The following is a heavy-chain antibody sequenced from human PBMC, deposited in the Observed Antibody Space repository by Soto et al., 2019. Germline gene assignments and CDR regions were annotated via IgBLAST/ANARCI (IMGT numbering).Heavy chain of an antibody. J-gene: IGHJ4*02. V-gene: IGHV4-59*01. CDR2: IYYSGST. CDR1: GGSIISYY. CDR3: ARDSSGYYRDFDY. Sequence: SETLSLTCTVSGGSIISYYWSWIRQPPGKGLEWIGYIYYSGSTNYNPSLKSRVTISVDTSKNQFSLKLSSVTAADTAVYYCARDSSGYYRDFDYWGQGTLVTVSS. D-gene: IGHD3-22*01.